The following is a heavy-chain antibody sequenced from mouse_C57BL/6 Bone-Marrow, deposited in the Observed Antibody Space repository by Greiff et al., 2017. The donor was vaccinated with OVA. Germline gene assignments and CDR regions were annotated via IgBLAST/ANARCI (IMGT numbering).Heavy chain of an antibody. CDR3: AREGYYYGSSHYAMDD. Sequence: QVQLQQPGAELVRPGTSVKLSCKASGYTFTSYWMHWVKQRPGQGLEWIGVIDPSDSYTNYNQKFKGKATLTVDTSSSTAYMQLSSLTSEDSAVYYCAREGYYYGSSHYAMDDWGQGTSVTVSS. CDR2: IDPSDSYT. D-gene: IGHD1-1*01. J-gene: IGHJ4*01. CDR1: GYTFTSYW. V-gene: IGHV1-59*01.